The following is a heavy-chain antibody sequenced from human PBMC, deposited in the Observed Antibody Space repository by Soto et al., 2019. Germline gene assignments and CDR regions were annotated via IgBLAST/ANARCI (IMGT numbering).Heavy chain of an antibody. CDR2: IYYSGST. J-gene: IGHJ4*02. D-gene: IGHD3-10*01. CDR1: GGSISSGGYY. CDR3: ARANGSGEGKTYYYGSGSYYTDY. Sequence: SETLSLTCTVSGGSISSGGYYWSWIRQHPGRGLEWIGYIYYSGSTYYNPSLKSRVTISVDTSKNQFSLKLSSVTAADTAVYYCARANGSGEGKTYYYGSGSYYTDYWGQGTLVTVS. V-gene: IGHV4-31*03.